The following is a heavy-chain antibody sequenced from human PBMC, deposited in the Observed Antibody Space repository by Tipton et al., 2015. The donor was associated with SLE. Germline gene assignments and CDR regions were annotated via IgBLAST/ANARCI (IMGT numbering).Heavy chain of an antibody. V-gene: IGHV4-61*02. Sequence: LRLSCTVSNGSITSLYDYWGWIRQPAGKGLEWIGRAYTTGSPYYNPSLESRVAISMDTSKNQFSLKLTAVTAADTAVYYCARTLDALDIWGQGTMVTVSS. CDR2: AYTTGSP. CDR3: ARTLDALDI. J-gene: IGHJ3*02. CDR1: NGSITSLYDY.